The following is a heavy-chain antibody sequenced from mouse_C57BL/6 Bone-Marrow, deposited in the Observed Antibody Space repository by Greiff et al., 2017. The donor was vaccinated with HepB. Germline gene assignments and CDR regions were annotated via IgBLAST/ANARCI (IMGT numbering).Heavy chain of an antibody. CDR2: IRSKSNNYAT. CDR3: VRRNHWYFDV. V-gene: IGHV10-1*01. Sequence: DVKLQESGGGLVQPKGSLKLSCAASGFSFNTYAMNWVRQAPGKGLEWVARIRSKSNNYATYYADSVKDRFTISRDDSESMLYLQMNNLKTEDTAMYYCVRRNHWYFDVWGTGTTVTVSS. J-gene: IGHJ1*03. D-gene: IGHD2-1*01. CDR1: GFSFNTYA.